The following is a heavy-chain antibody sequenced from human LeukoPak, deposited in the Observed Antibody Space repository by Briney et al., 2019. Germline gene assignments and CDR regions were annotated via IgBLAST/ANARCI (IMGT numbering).Heavy chain of an antibody. CDR1: GGSISSYY. V-gene: IGHV4-59*01. D-gene: IGHD5-24*01. Sequence: PSETLSLTCTVSGGSISSYYWSWIRQPPGKGLEWIGYIYYSGSTNYNPSLKSRVTISVDTSKNQFSLKLSSVTAAGTAVYYCARVEMATIGGVYYYYYMDVWGKGTTVTVSS. CDR3: ARVEMATIGGVYYYYYMDV. CDR2: IYYSGST. J-gene: IGHJ6*03.